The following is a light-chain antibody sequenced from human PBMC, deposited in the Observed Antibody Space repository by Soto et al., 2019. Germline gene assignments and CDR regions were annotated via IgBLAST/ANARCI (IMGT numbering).Light chain of an antibody. J-gene: IGKJ3*01. Sequence: EIVVTQSPAILSVSPGDRATLSCRASQSVGRNLAWYQQKPGQAPSLLIYAASTRATGLPARFSGSGSGTDFTLTISSLQSEDFAVYYCQEYSKWPLFTFGPGTRVDIK. CDR1: QSVGRN. CDR3: QEYSKWPLFT. CDR2: AAS. V-gene: IGKV3-15*01.